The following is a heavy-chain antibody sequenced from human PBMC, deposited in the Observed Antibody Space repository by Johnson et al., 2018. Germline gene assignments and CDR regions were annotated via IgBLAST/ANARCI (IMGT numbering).Heavy chain of an antibody. Sequence: QVQLVESGAEVKKPGSSVKVSCKASGGTFSSYAISWVRQAPGQGLEWMGGIIPIFGTANYAQKFQGRVTITADESPSPAYLELSSLRSEDTAGYYGGRDQSRDDYGDQGGAFDIWGQGTMVTVSS. D-gene: IGHD4-17*01. CDR2: IIPIFGTA. V-gene: IGHV1-69*01. CDR3: GRDQSRDDYGDQGGAFDI. J-gene: IGHJ3*02. CDR1: GGTFSSYA.